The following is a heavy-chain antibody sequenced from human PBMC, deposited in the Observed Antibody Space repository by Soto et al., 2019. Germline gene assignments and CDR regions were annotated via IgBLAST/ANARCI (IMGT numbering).Heavy chain of an antibody. D-gene: IGHD6-6*01. V-gene: IGHV3-33*01. CDR2: IWYDGRNQ. CDR3: ARGANYVKYSSSSDALDP. Sequence: QVQLVESGGGVVQPGGSLRLSCAASGFTFSTYGMHWVRQAPGKGLEWVAVIWYDGRNQYYADSVKGRFAISRDNSKSTLYLHMNSLRAEDTAVYFCARGANYVKYSSSSDALDPWGQGTLVTVSS. CDR1: GFTFSTYG. J-gene: IGHJ5*02.